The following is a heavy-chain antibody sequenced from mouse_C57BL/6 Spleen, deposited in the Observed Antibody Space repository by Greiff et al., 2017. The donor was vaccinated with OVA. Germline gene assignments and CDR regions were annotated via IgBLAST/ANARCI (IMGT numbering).Heavy chain of an antibody. Sequence: QVQLQQPGAELVKPGASVKLSCKASGYTFTSYWMHWVKQRPGQGLEWIGMIHPNSGSTNYNEKFKSKATLTVDKSYSTAYMQLSSLTSEDSAVYSCARDSSGYPLYSMDYWGQGTSVTVSS. CDR2: IHPNSGST. V-gene: IGHV1-64*01. CDR3: ARDSSGYPLYSMDY. CDR1: GYTFTSYW. J-gene: IGHJ4*01. D-gene: IGHD3-2*02.